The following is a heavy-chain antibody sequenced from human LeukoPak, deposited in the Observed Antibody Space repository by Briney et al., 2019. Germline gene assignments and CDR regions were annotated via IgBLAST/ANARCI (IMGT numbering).Heavy chain of an antibody. CDR1: GGSISSYY. V-gene: IGHV4-4*07. D-gene: IGHD2/OR15-2a*01. CDR3: AGHHPRNTVDF. J-gene: IGHJ4*02. Sequence: PSETLSLTCTVSGGSISSYYWSWIRQPAGKGLEWIGRMYFSGSTNYNPSLKSRVTMSVDTSKNQFSLKLSSVTAADTAVYYCAGHHPRNTVDFWGQGTLVTVSS. CDR2: MYFSGST.